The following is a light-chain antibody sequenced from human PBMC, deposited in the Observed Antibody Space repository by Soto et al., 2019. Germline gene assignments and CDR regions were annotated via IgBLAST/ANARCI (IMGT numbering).Light chain of an antibody. Sequence: EIVMTQSPATLSVSPGERATLSCRASQSVSSNLAWYQQKPGQAPRLLIYGASTRATGIPARFSGSGSGTEFTLTISNLQSEDFAVYFCQQYHNWPPIHFGQGKRLEIK. CDR1: QSVSSN. CDR2: GAS. J-gene: IGKJ5*01. CDR3: QQYHNWPPIH. V-gene: IGKV3D-15*01.